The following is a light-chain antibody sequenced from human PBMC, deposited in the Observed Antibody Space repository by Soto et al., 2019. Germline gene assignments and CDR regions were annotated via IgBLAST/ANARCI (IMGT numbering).Light chain of an antibody. CDR3: QQYNDNWT. CDR2: DAS. V-gene: IGKV3-15*01. J-gene: IGKJ1*01. Sequence: EIVMTQSPATLSVSPGESATLSCRASQSVNSILAWYQQQPGQAPRLLIFDASTRASGVPARFSGSGSGTEFTLAISSLQPDDSATYYCQQYNDNWTFGQGTKV. CDR1: QSVNSI.